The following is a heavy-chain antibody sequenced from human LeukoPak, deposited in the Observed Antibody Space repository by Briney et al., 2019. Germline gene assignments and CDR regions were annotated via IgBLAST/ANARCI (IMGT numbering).Heavy chain of an antibody. Sequence: GSSVKVSCKASGGTFSSYAISWVRQAPGQGLEWMGRVIPILGIANYAQKFQGRVTITADKSTSTAYMELSSLRSEDTAVYYCAREYYYGSFYGMDVWGQGTTVTVSS. V-gene: IGHV1-69*04. CDR1: GGTFSSYA. D-gene: IGHD3-10*01. CDR3: AREYYYGSFYGMDV. J-gene: IGHJ6*02. CDR2: VIPILGIA.